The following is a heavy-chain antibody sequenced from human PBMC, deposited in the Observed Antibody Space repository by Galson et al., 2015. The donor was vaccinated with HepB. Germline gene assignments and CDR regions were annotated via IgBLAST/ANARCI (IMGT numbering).Heavy chain of an antibody. Sequence: SVKVSCKASGGTFSSYAISWVRQAPGQGLEWMGRIIPILGIANYAQKFQGRVTITADKSTSTAYMELSSLRSEDTAVYYCARAARGPYCGGDCYPYWYFDLWGRGTLVTVSS. V-gene: IGHV1-69*04. J-gene: IGHJ2*01. CDR1: GGTFSSYA. D-gene: IGHD2-21*02. CDR2: IIPILGIA. CDR3: ARAARGPYCGGDCYPYWYFDL.